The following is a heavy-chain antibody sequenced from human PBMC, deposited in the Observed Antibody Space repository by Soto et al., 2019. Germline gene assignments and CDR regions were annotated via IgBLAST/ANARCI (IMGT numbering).Heavy chain of an antibody. CDR2: FYYSGTT. CDR1: GGSINSGGYY. D-gene: IGHD3-16*01. V-gene: IGHV4-31*03. Sequence: QVQLQESGPGLVKPSQTLSLTCTVSGGSINSGGYYWSWIRQHPGKGLEWIGHFYYSGTTYYNPSLKSRVTILVDTSKNQLSLKLSSITAADTAVYYCARLGVSGPFDYWGLGTLATVSS. J-gene: IGHJ4*02. CDR3: ARLGVSGPFDY.